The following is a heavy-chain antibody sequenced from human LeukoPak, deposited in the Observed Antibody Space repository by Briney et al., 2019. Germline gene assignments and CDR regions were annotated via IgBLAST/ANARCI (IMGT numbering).Heavy chain of an antibody. V-gene: IGHV4-30-4*01. Sequence: SETLSLTCTVSGGSISSCDYYWSWIRQPPGKGLEWIGYIYYSGSTYYNPSLKSRVTISVDTSKNQFSLKLSSVTAADTAVYYCARDIVVVTANTYYYYYGMDVWGQGTTVTVSS. D-gene: IGHD2-21*02. CDR3: ARDIVVVTANTYYYYYGMDV. CDR2: IYYSGST. J-gene: IGHJ6*02. CDR1: GGSISSCDYY.